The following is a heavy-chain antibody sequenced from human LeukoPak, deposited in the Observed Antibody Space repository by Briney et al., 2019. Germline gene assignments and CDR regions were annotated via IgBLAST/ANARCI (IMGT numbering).Heavy chain of an antibody. J-gene: IGHJ4*02. CDR1: GGSFSGYY. CDR2: INHSGST. V-gene: IGHV4-34*01. CDR3: AREDSSSWPPLYYFDY. Sequence: SETLSLTCAVYGGSFSGYYWSWIRQPPGKGLEWIGEINHSGSTNYNPSLKSRVTISVDTSKNQFSLKLSSVTAADTAVHYCAREDSSSWPPLYYFDYWGQGTLVTVSS. D-gene: IGHD6-13*01.